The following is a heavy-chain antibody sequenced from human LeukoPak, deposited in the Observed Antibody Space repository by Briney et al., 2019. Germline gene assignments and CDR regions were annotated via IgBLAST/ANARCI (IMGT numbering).Heavy chain of an antibody. V-gene: IGHV3-23*01. Sequence: GGSLRLSCAASGFTVSSNYMSWVRQAPGKGLEWVSAISGSGGSTYYADSVKGRFTISRDNSKNTLYLQMNSLRAEDTAVYYCARGDSGYDWLPFDYWGQGTLVTVSS. D-gene: IGHD5-12*01. CDR3: ARGDSGYDWLPFDY. CDR2: ISGSGGST. CDR1: GFTVSSNY. J-gene: IGHJ4*02.